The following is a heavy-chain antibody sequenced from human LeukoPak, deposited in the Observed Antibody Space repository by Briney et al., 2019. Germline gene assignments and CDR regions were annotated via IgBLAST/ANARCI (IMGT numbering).Heavy chain of an antibody. V-gene: IGHV3-21*01. CDR1: GFPFSSYS. D-gene: IGHD3-3*01. CDR3: ARDGSGGGDY. J-gene: IGHJ4*02. Sequence: GGSLRLSCAASGFPFSSYSMNWVRQAPGKGLEWVSSNSSSSSYSYDADSLKGPFTITRDNAKNSLYLQMNSLRAEDTAVYYCARDGSGGGDYWGQGTLGTVSS. CDR2: NSSSSSYS.